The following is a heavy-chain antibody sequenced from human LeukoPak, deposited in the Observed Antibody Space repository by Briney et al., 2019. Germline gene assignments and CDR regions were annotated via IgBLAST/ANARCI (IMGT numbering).Heavy chain of an antibody. CDR2: IIHDGNNK. CDR3: AKDWGHKLASGSSYLDS. J-gene: IGHJ4*02. V-gene: IGHV3-30*18. Sequence: GGSLRLSCAASGFTFINYGMHWVRQAPGKGLEWLAVIIHDGNNKYYADSVKGRFTISRDNSKNTLYLQMNGLRPEDTAVYFCAKDWGHKLASGSSYLDSWGQGTLVTVSS. D-gene: IGHD3-10*01. CDR1: GFTFINYG.